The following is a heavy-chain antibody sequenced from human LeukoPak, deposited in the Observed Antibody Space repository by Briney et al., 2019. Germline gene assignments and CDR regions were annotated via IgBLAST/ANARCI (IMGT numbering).Heavy chain of an antibody. CDR2: ISAYNGNT. V-gene: IGHV1-18*01. CDR3: ARDKGYSSGPAD. J-gene: IGHJ4*02. Sequence: ASVKVSCKASGYTFTSYGISWVRQAPGQGLEWMGWISAYNGNTNYAQKLQGRVTMTTDTSTSTAYVELRSLRSDDTAVYYCARDKGYSSGPADWGQGTLVTVSS. D-gene: IGHD6-19*01. CDR1: GYTFTSYG.